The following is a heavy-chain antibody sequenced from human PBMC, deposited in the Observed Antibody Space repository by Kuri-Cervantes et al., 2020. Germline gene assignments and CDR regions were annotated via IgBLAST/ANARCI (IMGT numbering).Heavy chain of an antibody. Sequence: ASAKVSCKASGYTFTGYYMNWVRQAPGQGLEWMGWINPNSGGTNYAQKFQGRVTMTRDTSISTAYMELSRLRSDDTAVYYCARVVVPAPYNWFDPWGQGTLVTVSS. CDR1: GYTFTGYY. D-gene: IGHD2-2*01. CDR3: ARVVVPAPYNWFDP. V-gene: IGHV1-2*02. J-gene: IGHJ5*02. CDR2: INPNSGGT.